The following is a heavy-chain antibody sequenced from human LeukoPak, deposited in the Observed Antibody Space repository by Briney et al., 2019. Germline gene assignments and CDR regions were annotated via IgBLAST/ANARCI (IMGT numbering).Heavy chain of an antibody. CDR3: ATAGTTSYPVWFDP. J-gene: IGHJ5*02. CDR2: IYHSGST. CDR1: GGSISSGDYY. D-gene: IGHD2-2*01. V-gene: IGHV4-31*03. Sequence: SETLSLTCTVSGGSISSGDYYWSWIRQHPGKGLEWIGYIYHSGSTYYNPSRKSRVTISLDTSKNQFSLKLNSVTAGDTAVYYCATAGTTSYPVWFDPWGQGTLVTVSS.